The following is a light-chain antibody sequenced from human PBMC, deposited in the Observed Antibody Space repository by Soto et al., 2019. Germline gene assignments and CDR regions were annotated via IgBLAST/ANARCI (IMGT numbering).Light chain of an antibody. Sequence: QSVLTQPPSVSGAPGQRVTISCTGSSSNIGAGYDVHWYQQLPGTAPKLLIYGNSNRPSGVPDRFSGSKSGTSASLAITGLQAEHEADYYCQSYDSSLSGWVLGGGTKLTVL. CDR3: QSYDSSLSGWV. V-gene: IGLV1-40*01. J-gene: IGLJ3*02. CDR1: SSNIGAGYD. CDR2: GNS.